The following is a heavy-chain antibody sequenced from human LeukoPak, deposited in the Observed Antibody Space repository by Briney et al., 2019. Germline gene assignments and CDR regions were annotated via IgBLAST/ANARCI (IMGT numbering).Heavy chain of an antibody. CDR1: GGTFSSYA. Sequence: SVKVSCKASGGTFSSYAISWVRQAPGQGLEWMGRIIPILGIANYAQKFQGRVTITADKSTSTAYMELSSLRSEDTAVYYCARGPPYSSGWWFDPWGQGTLVTVSS. CDR2: IIPILGIA. CDR3: ARGPPYSSGWWFDP. V-gene: IGHV1-69*04. D-gene: IGHD6-19*01. J-gene: IGHJ5*02.